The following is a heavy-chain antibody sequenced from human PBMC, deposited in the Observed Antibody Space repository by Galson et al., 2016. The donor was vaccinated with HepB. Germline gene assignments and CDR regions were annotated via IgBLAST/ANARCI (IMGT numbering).Heavy chain of an antibody. V-gene: IGHV3-33*03. CDR1: GFIFNHFG. J-gene: IGHJ3*02. CDR3: AKDLDFGDYFVAFDI. Sequence: SLRLSCAASGFIFNHFGMHWVRQAPGKGLEWVAVIWFDGSKQSYGDSVKGRFTISRDNAKNSLYLQMNSLRAEDTAFYYCAKDLDFGDYFVAFDIWGQGTSVTVSS. D-gene: IGHD4-17*01. CDR2: IWFDGSKQ.